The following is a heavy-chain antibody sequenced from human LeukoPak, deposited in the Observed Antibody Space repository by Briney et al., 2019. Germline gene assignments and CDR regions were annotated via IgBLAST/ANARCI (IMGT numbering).Heavy chain of an antibody. V-gene: IGHV3-11*04. CDR2: ISSSGSTI. CDR1: GFTFSDNY. Sequence: GGSLRLSCAASGFTFSDNYMSWIRQAPGKGLEWVSYISSSGSTIYYADSVKGRFTISRDNARNSLYLQINSLRAEDTAVYYCARGDGSTWYDYWGQGTLVTVSS. D-gene: IGHD6-13*01. J-gene: IGHJ4*02. CDR3: ARGDGSTWYDY.